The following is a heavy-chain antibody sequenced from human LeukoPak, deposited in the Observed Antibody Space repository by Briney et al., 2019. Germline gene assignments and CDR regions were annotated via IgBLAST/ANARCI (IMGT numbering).Heavy chain of an antibody. Sequence: SETLSLTCAVSGGSISSGGYSWSWIRQPPGKGLEWIGYIYYSGSTYYNPSLKSRVTISVDTSKNQFSLKLSSVTAADTAVYYCARGRYCSGGSCYSGHFDYWGQGTLVTVSS. J-gene: IGHJ4*02. CDR2: IYYSGST. V-gene: IGHV4-30-4*07. D-gene: IGHD2-15*01. CDR3: ARGRYCSGGSCYSGHFDY. CDR1: GGSISSGGYS.